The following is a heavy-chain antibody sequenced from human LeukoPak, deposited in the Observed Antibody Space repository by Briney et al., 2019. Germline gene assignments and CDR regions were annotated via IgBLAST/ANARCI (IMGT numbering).Heavy chain of an antibody. D-gene: IGHD3-10*01. V-gene: IGHV3-23*01. CDR1: GFTFSSFA. Sequence: PGGSLRLSCAASGFTFSSFAMSWVRQAPGKGLEWVADISGSGTSTYYAESVSGRFTISRDSTKNTLYLQMNSLRAEDTAVYHCAKDRASGSHYYFDFWGQGTLVTVSS. J-gene: IGHJ4*02. CDR3: AKDRASGSHYYFDF. CDR2: ISGSGTST.